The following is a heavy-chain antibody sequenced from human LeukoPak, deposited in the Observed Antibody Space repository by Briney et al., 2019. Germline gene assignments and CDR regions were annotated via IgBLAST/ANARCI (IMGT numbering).Heavy chain of an antibody. Sequence: GGSLRLSCAASGSTFSSYAMSWVRQAPGKGLEWVSGITGSGGTTFYADSVKGRFSISRDHSKKTLFLQLNSLRVEDTAVYYCARDAYGSGTYHLVYWGQGALVTVSS. CDR3: ARDAYGSGTYHLVY. J-gene: IGHJ4*02. V-gene: IGHV3-23*01. D-gene: IGHD3-10*01. CDR1: GSTFSSYA. CDR2: ITGSGGTT.